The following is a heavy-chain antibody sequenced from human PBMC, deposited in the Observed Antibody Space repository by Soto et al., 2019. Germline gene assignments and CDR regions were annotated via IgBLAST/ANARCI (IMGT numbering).Heavy chain of an antibody. D-gene: IGHD2-21*01. CDR1: GYSFTMYG. CDR2: ISPDTGNT. Sequence: ASVKVSYKASGYSFTMYGISWVRQAPGQGLEWMGWISPDTGNTNYAQKVQHRVTMTTDTPTTTAYMELRNLTSDDTALYFCARECSIRTDSFDIAGQRT. J-gene: IGHJ3*02. CDR3: ARECSIRTDSFDI. V-gene: IGHV1-18*01.